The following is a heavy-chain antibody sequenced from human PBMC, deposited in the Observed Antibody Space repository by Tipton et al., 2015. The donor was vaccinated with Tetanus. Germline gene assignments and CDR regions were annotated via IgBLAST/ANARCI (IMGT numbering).Heavy chain of an antibody. V-gene: IGHV3-21*01. CDR3: ARVPGAGVGYCSGGNCHYFDY. J-gene: IGHJ4*02. CDR1: GFTFSSFG. D-gene: IGHD2-15*01. Sequence: SLRLSCAASGFTFSSFGMTWVRQAPGKGLEWVSSITGSSSYIYYADSVKGRFTISRDNAKNSLYLQMNSLRAEDTAMYYCARVPGAGVGYCSGGNCHYFDYWGQGTLVTVP. CDR2: ITGSSSYI.